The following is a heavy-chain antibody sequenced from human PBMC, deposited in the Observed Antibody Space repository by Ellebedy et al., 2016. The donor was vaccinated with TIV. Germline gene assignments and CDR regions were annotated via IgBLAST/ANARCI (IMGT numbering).Heavy chain of an antibody. CDR1: GYTFTRYY. CDR3: ARISGYDYSALGLDY. Sequence: AASVKVSCKASGYTFTRYYIHGVRQAPGHGLEWMAWVNPQSGATNYAQTFQGRVTMTRDTSIRTAYMELRGLRSDDTAVYYCARISGYDYSALGLDYWGQGTLVTVSS. CDR2: VNPQSGAT. J-gene: IGHJ4*02. V-gene: IGHV1-2*02. D-gene: IGHD5-12*01.